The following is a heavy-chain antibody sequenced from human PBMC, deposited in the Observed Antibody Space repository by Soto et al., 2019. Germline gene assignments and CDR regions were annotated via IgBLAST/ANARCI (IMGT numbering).Heavy chain of an antibody. CDR3: TRSQGRSTSLEIYYYYYYGMDV. Sequence: QVQLVQSGAEVKKPGSSVKVSCQASGGTFGSYAISWVRQAPGQGLEWMGGIIPIPGTANYAQKFQGRVTIAADQSTSTAYMELSSLRSEDTAVYYCTRSQGRSTSLEIYYYYYYGMDVWGQGTTVTVSS. J-gene: IGHJ6*02. CDR1: GGTFGSYA. D-gene: IGHD2-2*01. CDR2: IIPIPGTA. V-gene: IGHV1-69*01.